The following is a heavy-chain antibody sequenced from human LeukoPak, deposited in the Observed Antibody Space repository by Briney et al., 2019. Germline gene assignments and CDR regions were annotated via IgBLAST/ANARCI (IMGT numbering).Heavy chain of an antibody. CDR3: ARDRSGGNYATFEY. V-gene: IGHV3-23*01. D-gene: IGHD1-7*01. Sequence: GGSLRLSCAASGFTFSNYAISWVRQAPGKGLEWVLAISAAGGSTYYADSVKGRFTFSSDNAKNTLYVQMNSLRAEDTAVYYCARDRSGGNYATFEYWGQGTLVTVSS. CDR1: GFTFSNYA. CDR2: ISAAGGST. J-gene: IGHJ4*02.